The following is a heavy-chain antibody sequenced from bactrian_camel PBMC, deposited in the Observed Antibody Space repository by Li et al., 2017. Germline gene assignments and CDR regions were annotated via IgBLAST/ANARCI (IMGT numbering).Heavy chain of an antibody. CDR1: GITEGTNC. CDR3: ALEAWAATCPPSLNQWEY. V-gene: IGHV3S40*01. CDR2: IMILGATT. D-gene: IGHD1*01. J-gene: IGHJ4*01. Sequence: VQLVESGGGSVQAGGSLRLSCEVSGITEGTNCIGWFRQAPGKEREGVAAIMILGATTYYADSVKGRFTISRDKAKNTLFLQMNNLTPQDTGRYSCALEAWAATCPPSLNQWEYWGQGTQVTVS.